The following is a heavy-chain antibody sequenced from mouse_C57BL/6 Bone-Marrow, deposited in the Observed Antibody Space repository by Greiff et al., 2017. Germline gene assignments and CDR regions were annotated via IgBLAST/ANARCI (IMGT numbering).Heavy chain of an antibody. D-gene: IGHD1-3*01. CDR2: IYPGDGDT. CDR1: GYAFSSSW. J-gene: IGHJ1*03. Sequence: QVQLQQSGPELVKPGASVKISCKASGYAFSSSWMNWVKQRPGKGLEWIGRIYPGDGDTNYNGKFKGKATLTADKSSSTAYMQLSSLTSEDSAVYYCACPVGSSTDWYFDVWGTGTTVTVSS. V-gene: IGHV1-82*01. CDR3: ACPVGSSTDWYFDV.